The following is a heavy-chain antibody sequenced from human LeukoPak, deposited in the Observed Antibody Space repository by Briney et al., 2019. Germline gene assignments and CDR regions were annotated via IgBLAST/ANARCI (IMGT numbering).Heavy chain of an antibody. CDR2: ISYDGSKK. Sequence: PGGSLRVSCAAFGFPFSSHAMHWVRQAPGKGLEWVTFISYDGSKKYYADSVKGRFTISRDKSENTRYLQMNSLRPEDTTVYYCARALGYCSGGSCHPGYWGQGTLVTVSS. CDR3: ARALGYCSGGSCHPGY. V-gene: IGHV3-30*04. D-gene: IGHD2-15*01. J-gene: IGHJ4*02. CDR1: GFPFSSHA.